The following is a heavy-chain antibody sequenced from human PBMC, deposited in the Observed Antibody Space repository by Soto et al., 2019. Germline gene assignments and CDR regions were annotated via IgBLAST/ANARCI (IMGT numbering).Heavy chain of an antibody. CDR3: ARVDGISGTTANCYVYL. D-gene: IGHD1-20*01. CDR1: GFTFSSFG. J-gene: IGHJ2*01. V-gene: IGHV3-21*01. Sequence: EEQLVESGGGLVKVGGSLRLSCAASGFTFSSFGMNWVRQAPGKGLEWVSCISRRSTYIYSADSLKGRFTISRDAAKNSLYLQINDVRVEDTAVYYCARVDGISGTTANCYVYLWGRGTPVTFSS. CDR2: ISRRSTYI.